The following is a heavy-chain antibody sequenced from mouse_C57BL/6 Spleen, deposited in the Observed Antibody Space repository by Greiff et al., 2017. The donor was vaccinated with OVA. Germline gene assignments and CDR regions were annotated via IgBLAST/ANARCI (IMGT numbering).Heavy chain of an antibody. CDR1: GYTFTDYN. V-gene: IGHV1-18*01. Sequence: EVKLQQSGPELVKPGASVKIPCKASGYTFTDYNMDWVKQSHGKSLEWIGDINPNNGGTIYNQKFKGKATLTVDKSSSTAYMELRSLTSEDTAVYYCARGDYDVDYAMDYWGQGTSVTVSS. D-gene: IGHD2-4*01. CDR2: INPNNGGT. J-gene: IGHJ4*01. CDR3: ARGDYDVDYAMDY.